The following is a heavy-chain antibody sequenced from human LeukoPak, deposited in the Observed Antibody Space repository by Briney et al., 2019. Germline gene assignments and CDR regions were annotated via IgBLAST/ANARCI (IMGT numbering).Heavy chain of an antibody. Sequence: SETLSLTCTVSGGSISSYYWSWIRQPAGKGLEWIGRIYTSGSTNYNPSLKSRVTMSVDTSKNQFSLKLSSVTAADTAVYYCARDLRVGGSSGWYAFDVWGQGTMVTVSS. CDR2: IYTSGST. V-gene: IGHV4-4*07. D-gene: IGHD6-19*01. CDR3: ARDLRVGGSSGWYAFDV. J-gene: IGHJ3*01. CDR1: GGSISSYY.